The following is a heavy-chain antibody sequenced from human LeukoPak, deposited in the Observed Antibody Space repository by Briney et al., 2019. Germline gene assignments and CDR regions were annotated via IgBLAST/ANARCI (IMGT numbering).Heavy chain of an antibody. J-gene: IGHJ4*02. Sequence: ASEKVSCKASGYPFTDYYMHWIRQARGQGLEWMGWTNPNTGDTNYPQKFQGRVTMTTDTSIRTAYMDLSRLSSDDTAVYYCATLVRGSNSYYPYWGQGTLVTVSS. D-gene: IGHD3-10*01. CDR2: TNPNTGDT. CDR1: GYPFTDYY. V-gene: IGHV1-2*02. CDR3: ATLVRGSNSYYPY.